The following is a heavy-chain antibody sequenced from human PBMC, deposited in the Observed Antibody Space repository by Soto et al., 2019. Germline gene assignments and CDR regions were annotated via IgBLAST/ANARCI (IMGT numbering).Heavy chain of an antibody. CDR1: GYSFTSYW. CDR3: ARDPITIFGVVMPPYYYGMDV. Sequence: PGESLKISCKGSGYSFTSYWIVWVRQMPGEGLEWMGIIYPGDSDTRYSPSFQGQVTISADKSISTAYLQWSSLKASDTAMYYCARDPITIFGVVMPPYYYGMDVWGQGTTVTVSS. J-gene: IGHJ6*02. D-gene: IGHD3-3*01. CDR2: IYPGDSDT. V-gene: IGHV5-51*01.